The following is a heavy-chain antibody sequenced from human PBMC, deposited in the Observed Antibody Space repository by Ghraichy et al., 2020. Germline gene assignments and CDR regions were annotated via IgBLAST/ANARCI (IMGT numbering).Heavy chain of an antibody. J-gene: IGHJ4*02. V-gene: IGHV4-39*01. CDR2: IFYSGNT. Sequence: SETLSLTCTVSGGYITTNRHYWGWIRQSPGMGLEWLGSIFYSGNTYYNPFLKSRVGMDVDTYNNQFSLMLTSVTVADTAIYYCARQWGRTYSDGTGFFAYWGQGILVTVSP. D-gene: IGHD3-22*01. CDR1: GGYITTNRHY. CDR3: ARQWGRTYSDGTGFFAY.